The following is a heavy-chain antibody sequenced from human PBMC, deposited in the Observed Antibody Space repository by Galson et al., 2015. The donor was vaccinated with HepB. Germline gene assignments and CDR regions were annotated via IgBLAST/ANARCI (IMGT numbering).Heavy chain of an antibody. CDR1: GGTFSSYA. J-gene: IGHJ4*02. CDR3: ARSSYGGHPAGFDY. D-gene: IGHD4-23*01. CDR2: IIPIFGTA. Sequence: SVKVSCKASGGTFSSYAISWVRQAPGQGLEWMGGIIPIFGTANYAQKFQGRVTITADESTSTAYMELSSLRPEDTAVYYCARSSYGGHPAGFDYWGQGTLVTVSS. V-gene: IGHV1-69*13.